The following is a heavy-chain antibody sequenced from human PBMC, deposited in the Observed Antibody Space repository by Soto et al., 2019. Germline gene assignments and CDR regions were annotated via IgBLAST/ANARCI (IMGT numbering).Heavy chain of an antibody. J-gene: IGHJ3*02. CDR2: TYYRSKWYN. D-gene: IGHD1-26*01. CDR1: GDSVSRNSAA. V-gene: IGHV6-1*01. Sequence: PSQTLSLTCAIPGDSVSRNSAAWNWIRQSPSRGLEWLGRTYYRSKWYNDYAVSVKSRITINPDTSKNQFSLQLNSVTPEDTAVYYCARGSSGSYWPRSAFDIWGQGTMVTVSS. CDR3: ARGSSGSYWPRSAFDI.